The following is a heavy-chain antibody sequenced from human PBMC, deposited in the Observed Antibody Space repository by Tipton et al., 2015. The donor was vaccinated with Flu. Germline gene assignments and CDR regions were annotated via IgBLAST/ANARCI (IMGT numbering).Heavy chain of an antibody. J-gene: IGHJ5*02. CDR2: IYHSGST. CDR1: GYSISSGYY. D-gene: IGHD3-10*01. V-gene: IGHV4-38-2*02. Sequence: TLSLTCTVSGYSISSGYYWGWIRQPPGKGLEWIGSIYHSGSTYYNPSLKSRVTISVDTSKNQFSLKLSSVTAADTAVYYCARGLDYYGSGSYYIDPSWFDPWGQGTLVTVSS. CDR3: ARGLDYYGSGSYYIDPSWFDP.